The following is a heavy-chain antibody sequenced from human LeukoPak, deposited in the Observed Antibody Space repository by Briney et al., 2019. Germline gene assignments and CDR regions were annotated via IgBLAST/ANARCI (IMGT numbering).Heavy chain of an antibody. CDR2: IHSGGNT. CDR3: AVKGGFNDLDAPFDY. CDR1: GFAVSSNY. D-gene: IGHD5-12*01. J-gene: IGHJ4*02. Sequence: GGSLRLSCTASGFAVSSNYINWVRQAPGKGLEWVSVIHSGGNTYYAHSVKDRFTISRDNSKNTVYLQMNSLRAEDTALYYCAVKGGFNDLDAPFDYWGPGTVVTVSS. V-gene: IGHV3-66*01.